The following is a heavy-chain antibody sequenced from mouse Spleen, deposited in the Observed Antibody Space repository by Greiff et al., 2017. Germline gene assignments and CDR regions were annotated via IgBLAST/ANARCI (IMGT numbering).Heavy chain of an antibody. CDR2: IDPSDSYT. V-gene: IGHV1-69*01. Sequence: VQLQQPGAELVMPGASVKLSCKASGYTFTSYWMHWVKQRPGQGLEWIGEIDPSDSYTNYNQKFKGKATLTVDKSSSTAYMQLSSLTSEDSAVYYCARSWVYFDYWGQGTTLTVSS. CDR3: ARSWVYFDY. D-gene: IGHD4-1*01. J-gene: IGHJ2*01. CDR1: GYTFTSYW.